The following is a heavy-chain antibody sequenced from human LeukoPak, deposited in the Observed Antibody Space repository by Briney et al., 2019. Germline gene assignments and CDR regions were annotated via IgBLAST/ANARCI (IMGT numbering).Heavy chain of an antibody. J-gene: IGHJ3*02. CDR1: GDRLTNNW. V-gene: IGHV5-51*01. Sequence: GESLKISCKISGDRLTNNWIGWVRQVPGKGLEWMGLIYPGNSDTRYSPLFQGQVTLSVDRSISTAYLHWSGLKASDTAIYYCARVRPQDGFDIWGQGTMVTVSS. CDR3: ARVRPQDGFDI. CDR2: IYPGNSDT.